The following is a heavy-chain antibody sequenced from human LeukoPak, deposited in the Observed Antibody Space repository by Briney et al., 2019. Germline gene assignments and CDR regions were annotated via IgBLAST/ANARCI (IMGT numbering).Heavy chain of an antibody. CDR2: IYPGDSDI. Sequence: GESLKISCTGSGYNFTNYWIVWVRQMPGKGLEWMGIIYPGDSDIRYSPSFQGQVTISADKSITTAYLQWSSLKASDTAIYYCARAPGIVATNPFDYWGQGTLVTVSS. CDR3: ARAPGIVATNPFDY. J-gene: IGHJ4*02. V-gene: IGHV5-51*01. CDR1: GYNFTNYW. D-gene: IGHD5-12*01.